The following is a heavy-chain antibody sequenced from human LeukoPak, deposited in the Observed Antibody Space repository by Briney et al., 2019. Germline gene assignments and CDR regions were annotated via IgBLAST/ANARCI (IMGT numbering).Heavy chain of an antibody. V-gene: IGHV3-30*02. D-gene: IGHD2-2*01. CDR3: AREKHEYCSSTSCPWYFDY. CDR2: IRYDGSNK. J-gene: IGHJ4*02. CDR1: GFTFSSYG. Sequence: GGSLRLSCGASGFTFSSYGMHWVRQAPGKGLEWVAFIRYDGSNKYYADSVKGRFTISRDNSKNTLYLQMNSLRAEDTAVYYCAREKHEYCSSTSCPWYFDYWGQGTLVTVSS.